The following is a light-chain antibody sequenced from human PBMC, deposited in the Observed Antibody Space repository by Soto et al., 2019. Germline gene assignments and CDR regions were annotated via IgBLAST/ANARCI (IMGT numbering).Light chain of an antibody. CDR1: QSINNW. Sequence: DIQMTQSPSTLSASVGDRVTITCRASQSINNWLAWYQQKPGKAPKLLIYKASSLKSGVPSRFSGSGSGTEITLTISSLQPEDFATYYCQQYNSYWTFGQGTKVDI. J-gene: IGKJ1*01. CDR2: KAS. V-gene: IGKV1-5*03. CDR3: QQYNSYWT.